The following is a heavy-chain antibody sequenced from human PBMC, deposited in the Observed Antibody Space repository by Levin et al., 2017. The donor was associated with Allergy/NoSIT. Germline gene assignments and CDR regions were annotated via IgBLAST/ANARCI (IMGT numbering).Heavy chain of an antibody. J-gene: IGHJ3*02. V-gene: IGHV3-15*01. CDR1: GFTFSNAW. Sequence: GGSLRLSCAASGFTFSNAWMSWVRQAPGKGLEWVGRIKSKTDGGTTDYAAPVKGRFTISRDDSKNTLYLQMNSLKTEDTAVYYCTTGGDTIFERGPLDAFDIWGQGTMVTVSS. CDR3: TTGGDTIFERGPLDAFDI. CDR2: IKSKTDGGTT. D-gene: IGHD3-3*01.